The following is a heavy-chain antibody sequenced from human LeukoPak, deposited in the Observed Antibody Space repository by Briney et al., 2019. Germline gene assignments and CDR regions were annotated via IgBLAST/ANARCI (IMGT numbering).Heavy chain of an antibody. J-gene: IGHJ4*02. Sequence: GGSLRLSCAASGFTVSSNYMSWVRQAPGKGLEWASVIYSGGSTYYADSVKGRFTISRDNSKNTLYLQMNSLRAEDTAVYYCARVRPGLRYFDWFDYWGQGTLVTVYS. CDR1: GFTVSSNY. D-gene: IGHD3-9*01. CDR2: IYSGGST. CDR3: ARVRPGLRYFDWFDY. V-gene: IGHV3-53*01.